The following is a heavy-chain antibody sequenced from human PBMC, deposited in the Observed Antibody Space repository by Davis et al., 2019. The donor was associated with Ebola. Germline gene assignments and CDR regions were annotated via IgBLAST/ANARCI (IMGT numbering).Heavy chain of an antibody. CDR2: MNPNSGNT. J-gene: IGHJ6*02. CDR3: ARGNYGGGPTYYGMDV. D-gene: IGHD4-23*01. CDR1: GDTFTSYD. V-gene: IGHV1-8*01. Sequence: AASVKVSCKASGDTFTSYDINWVRQATGQGLEWMGWMNPNSGNTGYAQKFQGRVTMTRNTSISTAYMELSSLRSEDTAVYYCARGNYGGGPTYYGMDVWGQGTTVTVSS.